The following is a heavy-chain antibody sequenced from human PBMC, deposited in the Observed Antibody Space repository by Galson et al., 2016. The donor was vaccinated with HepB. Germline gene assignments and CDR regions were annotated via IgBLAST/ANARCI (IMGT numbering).Heavy chain of an antibody. CDR3: ARDPYGFIVDRHDVNWFDP. J-gene: IGHJ5*02. CDR2: IWYDESYK. D-gene: IGHD3-22*01. V-gene: IGHV3-33*01. CDR1: GFSFSNYG. Sequence: SLRLSCATSGFSFSNYGMHWVRQAPGKGLEWVAVIWYDESYKYYADSVKGRFTISRDNSKNTLFLQMNSLRAEDTAMYYCARDPYGFIVDRHDVNWFDPWGQGTVVTVSS.